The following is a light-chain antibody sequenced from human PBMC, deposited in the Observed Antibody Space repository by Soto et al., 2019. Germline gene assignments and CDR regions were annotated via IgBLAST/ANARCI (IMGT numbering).Light chain of an antibody. CDR1: QSVDTY. CDR2: DTS. Sequence: EIVLTQSPATLSLSPGETATFSCRASQSVDTYLAWYQQRPCQPPRLLIYDTSNRATGIPARFSGGGSGTDFPLTISNLEPEDFEVYYCQHRSNWPTFGGGTKVDIK. J-gene: IGKJ4*01. CDR3: QHRSNWPT. V-gene: IGKV3-11*01.